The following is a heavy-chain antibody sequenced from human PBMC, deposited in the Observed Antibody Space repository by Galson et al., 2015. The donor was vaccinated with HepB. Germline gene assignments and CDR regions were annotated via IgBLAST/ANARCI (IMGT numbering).Heavy chain of an antibody. CDR1: GFNFSNSV. Sequence: SLRLSCASSGFNFSNSVMTWVRQSPGKGPEWISVIGSFSTSVFYADSVTGRFTISRDNAKSTVYLQMNRLRVEDTAIYYCTKAGGRGWSEYWGQGTQVTVSS. D-gene: IGHD2-15*01. J-gene: IGHJ4*02. CDR3: TKAGGRGWSEY. V-gene: IGHV3-23*03. CDR2: IGSFSTSV.